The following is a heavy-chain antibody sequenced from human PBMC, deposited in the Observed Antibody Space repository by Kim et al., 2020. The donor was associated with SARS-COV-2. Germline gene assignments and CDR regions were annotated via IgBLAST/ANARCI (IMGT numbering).Heavy chain of an antibody. Sequence: SETLSLTCTVSGGSISSGGYYWSWIRQHPGKGLEWIWYIYYSGITYYNPSLKSRVTISVDTSTNQFSLKLSSVTASDTAVYYCARDIGITMIVVVTGWFDPWGQGTLVTVSS. CDR2: IYYSGIT. V-gene: IGHV4-31*03. CDR3: ARDIGITMIVVVTGWFDP. D-gene: IGHD3-22*01. CDR1: GGSISSGGYY. J-gene: IGHJ5*02.